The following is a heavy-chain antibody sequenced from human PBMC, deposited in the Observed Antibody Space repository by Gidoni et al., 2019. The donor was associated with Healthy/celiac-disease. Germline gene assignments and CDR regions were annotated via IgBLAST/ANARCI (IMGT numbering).Heavy chain of an antibody. Sequence: EVQLLESGGGLLQPGGSLRLPFAASGFTFSSSAISWVRQAPGQGLEWVSAISGSGGSTYYADSVKGRFTISRDNSKNTLYLQMNSLRAEDTAVYYCAKEGRGIVVVPAAIPTTPEDYWGQGTLVTVSS. V-gene: IGHV3-23*01. J-gene: IGHJ4*02. CDR3: AKEGRGIVVVPAAIPTTPEDY. CDR2: ISGSGGST. CDR1: GFTFSSSA. D-gene: IGHD2-2*01.